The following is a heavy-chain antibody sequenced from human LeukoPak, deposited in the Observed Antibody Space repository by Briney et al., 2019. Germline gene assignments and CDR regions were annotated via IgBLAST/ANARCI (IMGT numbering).Heavy chain of an antibody. D-gene: IGHD3-16*02. J-gene: IGHJ4*02. CDR1: GGSFGGYY. Sequence: SETLSLTCAVYGGSFGGYYWSWIRQPPGKGLEWIGEINHSGSTNYSPSLKSRVTISVDTSKNQFSLKLSSVTAADTAVYYCARALGGDHDYVWGSYRSTYYFDYWGQGTLVTVSS. CDR3: ARALGGDHDYVWGSYRSTYYFDY. CDR2: INHSGST. V-gene: IGHV4-34*01.